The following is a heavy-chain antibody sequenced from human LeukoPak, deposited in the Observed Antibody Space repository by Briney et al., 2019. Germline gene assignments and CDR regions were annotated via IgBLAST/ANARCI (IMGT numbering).Heavy chain of an antibody. CDR2: IYTSGST. Sequence: PSQTLSLTCTVSGNSISSGDKYWSWVLQPAGKGLEWIGRIYTSGSTNYNPSLKSRVTISGDTYKNQFSLRLSSVTAADTAVYFCAGGIGYATSSADHLGQGTLVIVSS. J-gene: IGHJ5*02. CDR3: AGGIGYATSSADH. V-gene: IGHV4-61*02. D-gene: IGHD6-13*01. CDR1: GNSISSGDKY.